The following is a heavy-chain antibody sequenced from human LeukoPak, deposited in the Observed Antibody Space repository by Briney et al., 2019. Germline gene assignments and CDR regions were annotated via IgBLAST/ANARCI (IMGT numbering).Heavy chain of an antibody. V-gene: IGHV1-69*13. CDR1: GGTFSSYA. CDR3: ARVPLLYPYYYYYYMDV. D-gene: IGHD2-2*02. Sequence: ASVKVSCKASGGTFSSYAISWVRRAPGQGHEWMGGIIPIFGTANYAQKFQGRVTITADESTSTAYMELSSLRSEDTAAYYCARVPLLYPYYYYYYMDVWGKGTTLTVSS. CDR2: IIPIFGTA. J-gene: IGHJ6*03.